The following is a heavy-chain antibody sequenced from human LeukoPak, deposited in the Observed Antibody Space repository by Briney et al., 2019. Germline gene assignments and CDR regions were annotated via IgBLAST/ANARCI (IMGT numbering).Heavy chain of an antibody. D-gene: IGHD1-26*01. CDR3: ARMLSGIYSQTDY. Sequence: SETLSLTCTVSGGSIINYYWSWIRQPAGTGLEWVGRIYVTGSTIYNPSLKSRVAISVDTSKNQFSLKLTSVTAADTAVYYCARMLSGIYSQTDYWGQGTLVTVSS. CDR2: IYVTGST. V-gene: IGHV4-4*07. J-gene: IGHJ4*02. CDR1: GGSIINYY.